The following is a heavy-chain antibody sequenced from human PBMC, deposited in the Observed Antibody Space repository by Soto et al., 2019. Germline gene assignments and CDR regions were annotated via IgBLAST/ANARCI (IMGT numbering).Heavy chain of an antibody. CDR1: GGSISSSSYY. CDR2: IYYSGST. CDR3: ARQNRVAAAGTEYFDY. J-gene: IGHJ4*02. D-gene: IGHD6-13*01. Sequence: PSETLSLTCTVSGGSISSSSYYWGWIRQPPGKGLEWIGSIYYSGSTYYNPSLKSRVTISVDTSKNQFSLKLSSVTAADTAVYYCARQNRVAAAGTEYFDYWGQGTLVTVSS. V-gene: IGHV4-39*01.